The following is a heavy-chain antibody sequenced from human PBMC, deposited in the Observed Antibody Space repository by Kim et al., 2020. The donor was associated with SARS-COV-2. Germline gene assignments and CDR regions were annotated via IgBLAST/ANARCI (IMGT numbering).Heavy chain of an antibody. J-gene: IGHJ3*02. D-gene: IGHD3-10*01. CDR1: GGSISSYY. CDR2: IYTSGST. CDR3: ASSSYGLWFGELSSPDAFDI. Sequence: SETLSLTCTVSGGSISSYYWSWIRQPAGKGLEWIGRIYTSGSTNYNPSLKSRVTMSVDTSKNQFSLKLSSVTAADTAVYYCASSSYGLWFGELSSPDAFDIWGQGTMVTVSS. V-gene: IGHV4-4*07.